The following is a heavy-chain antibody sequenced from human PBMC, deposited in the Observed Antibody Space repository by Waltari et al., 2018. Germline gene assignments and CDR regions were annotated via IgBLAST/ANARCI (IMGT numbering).Heavy chain of an antibody. D-gene: IGHD2-2*01. CDR1: GGSFSGYY. Sequence: QVQLQQWGAGLLKPSETLSLTCAVYGGSFSGYYWSWIRQPPGKGLEWIGEINQRGSTHHNPAPKGRVTISVDTSKNQFSRKLSSVTAAETAVYYWATLPGGYCSSTSCYGGGYYYYYMDVWGKGTTVTVSS. J-gene: IGHJ6*03. CDR3: ATLPGGYCSSTSCYGGGYYYYYMDV. CDR2: INQRGST. V-gene: IGHV4-34*01.